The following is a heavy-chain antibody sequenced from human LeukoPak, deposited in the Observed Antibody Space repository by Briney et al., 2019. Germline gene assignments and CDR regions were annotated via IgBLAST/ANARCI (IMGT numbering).Heavy chain of an antibody. CDR3: ARRPDYGIFSGAFDI. J-gene: IGHJ3*02. Sequence: GESLKISCQGSGYSFTSYWIGWVRQMPGKGLEWMGIIYPGDSDTRYSPSFQGQVTISADKSISTAYLQWSSLKASDTAMYYCARRPDYGIFSGAFDIWGQGTMVTVSS. CDR2: IYPGDSDT. D-gene: IGHD4-17*01. CDR1: GYSFTSYW. V-gene: IGHV5-51*01.